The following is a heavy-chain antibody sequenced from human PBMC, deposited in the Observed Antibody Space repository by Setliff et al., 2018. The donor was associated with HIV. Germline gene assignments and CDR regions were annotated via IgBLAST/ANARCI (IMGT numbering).Heavy chain of an antibody. J-gene: IGHJ4*02. CDR1: GGTFIRYA. V-gene: IGHV1-69*13. CDR3: ARSGTYYYETTGYFRGRYFDS. CDR2: IIPVMETA. D-gene: IGHD3-22*01. Sequence: SVKVSCKASGGTFIRYAFNWVRQAPGEGLEWVGGIIPVMETANYAQKFQGRVTITADESSATAYMELSSLRSDDTAVYYCARSGTYYYETTGYFRGRYFDSWGQGTLVTVSS.